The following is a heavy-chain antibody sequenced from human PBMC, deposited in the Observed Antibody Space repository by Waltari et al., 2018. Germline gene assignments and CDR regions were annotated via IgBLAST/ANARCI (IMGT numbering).Heavy chain of an antibody. Sequence: EVQLVESGGGLGQPGGSLTRSCTTSGFIAEDYSVQWFRQRPGQGLEGFAGIPWNSVNIGYADSVKGRFSISRDNGRSAVYLQLNSLRLEDTALYYCTKEEVGGGSYRASPLTGWGQGTLVSVSS. CDR1: GFIAEDYS. CDR3: TKEEVGGGSYRASPLTG. V-gene: IGHV3-9*02. CDR2: IPWNSVNI. J-gene: IGHJ4*02. D-gene: IGHD3-16*02.